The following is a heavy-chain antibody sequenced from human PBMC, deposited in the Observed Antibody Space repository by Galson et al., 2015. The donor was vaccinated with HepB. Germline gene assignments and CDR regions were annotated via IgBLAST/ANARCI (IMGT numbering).Heavy chain of an antibody. CDR3: ARDPAIFGVVNHFDY. CDR1: GYTFTSYY. V-gene: IGHV1-46*01. Sequence: SVKVSCKASGYTFTSYYMHWVRQAPGQGLEWMGIINPSGGSTSYAQKFQGRVTMTRDTSTSTVYMELSSLRAEDTAVYYCARDPAIFGVVNHFDYWGQGTLVTVSS. CDR2: INPSGGST. D-gene: IGHD3-3*01. J-gene: IGHJ4*02.